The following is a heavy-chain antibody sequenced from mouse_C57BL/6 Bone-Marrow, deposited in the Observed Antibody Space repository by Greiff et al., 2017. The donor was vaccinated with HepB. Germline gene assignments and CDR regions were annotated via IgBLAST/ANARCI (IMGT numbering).Heavy chain of an antibody. V-gene: IGHV5-16*01. Sequence: VQVVESEGGLVQPGSSMKLSCTASGFTFSDYYMAWVRQVPEKGLEWVANINYDGSSTYYLDSLKSRFIISRDNAKNILYLQMSSLKSEDTATYYCARGLYGYWYFDVWGTGTTVTVSS. CDR2: INYDGSST. CDR3: ARGLYGYWYFDV. J-gene: IGHJ1*03. CDR1: GFTFSDYY. D-gene: IGHD2-10*02.